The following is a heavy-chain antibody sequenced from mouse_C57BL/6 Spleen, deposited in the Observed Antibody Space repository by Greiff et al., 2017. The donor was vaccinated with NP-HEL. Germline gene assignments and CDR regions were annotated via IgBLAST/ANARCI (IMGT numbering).Heavy chain of an antibody. CDR2: INPSNGGT. J-gene: IGHJ4*01. Sequence: VQLQQSGTELVKPGASVKLSCKASGYTFTSYWMHWVKQRPGQGLEWIGNINPSNGGTNYNEKFKSKATLTVDKSYSTAYMQLSSLTSEDSAVYYCARSRGYGYAMDYWGQGTSVTVSS. D-gene: IGHD2-2*01. V-gene: IGHV1-53*01. CDR3: ARSRGYGYAMDY. CDR1: GYTFTSYW.